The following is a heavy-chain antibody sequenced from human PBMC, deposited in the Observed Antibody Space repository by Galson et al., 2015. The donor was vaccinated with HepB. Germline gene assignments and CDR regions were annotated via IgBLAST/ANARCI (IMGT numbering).Heavy chain of an antibody. D-gene: IGHD2-15*01. CDR1: GFTFTRYA. CDR3: AKDGIMVANNPYHFHY. J-gene: IGHJ4*02. CDR2: INSSGGNT. Sequence: SLRLSCAASGFTFTRYAMTWVRQAPGKGLEWVSSINSSGGNTYYTDAVKGRFTISRDNSKNTLSLQLNSLRVEDTAVYYCAKDGIMVANNPYHFHYWGQGTLVTVSS. V-gene: IGHV3-23*01.